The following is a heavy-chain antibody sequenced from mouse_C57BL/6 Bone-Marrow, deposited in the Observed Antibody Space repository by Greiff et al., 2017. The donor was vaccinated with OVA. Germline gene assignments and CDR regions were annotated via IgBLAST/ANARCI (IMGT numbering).Heavy chain of an antibody. D-gene: IGHD5-5*01. CDR2: ISSGGSYT. J-gene: IGHJ3*01. V-gene: IGHV5-6*01. Sequence: EVQRVESGGDLVKPGGSLKLSCAASGFTFSSYGMSWVRQTPDKRLEWVATISSGGSYTYYPDSVKGRFTISRDNAKNTLYLQMSSLKSEDTAMYYCARHYPFAYWGQGTLVTVSA. CDR3: ARHYPFAY. CDR1: GFTFSSYG.